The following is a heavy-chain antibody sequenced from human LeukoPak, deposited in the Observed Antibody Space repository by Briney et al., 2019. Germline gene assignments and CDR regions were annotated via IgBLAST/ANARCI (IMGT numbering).Heavy chain of an antibody. Sequence: GGSLRLSCAASGFTVSSNYMSWVRQAPGKGLEYVSAISSNGGSTYYANSVKGRFTISRDNSKNTLYLQMGSLRAEDMAVYYCARDSGSTSNYYYYGMDVWGQGTTVTVSS. D-gene: IGHD2-2*01. J-gene: IGHJ6*02. CDR3: ARDSGSTSNYYYYGMDV. CDR2: ISSNGGST. CDR1: GFTVSSNY. V-gene: IGHV3-64*01.